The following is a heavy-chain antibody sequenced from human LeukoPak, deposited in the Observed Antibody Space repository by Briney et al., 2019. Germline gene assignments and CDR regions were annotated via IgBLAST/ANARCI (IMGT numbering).Heavy chain of an antibody. V-gene: IGHV3-74*01. J-gene: IGHJ4*02. CDR3: SIRRYSSASDY. D-gene: IGHD6-19*01. Sequence: PGGSLRLSCAASGFTFSSYAMSWARQAPGKGLVWVSRISSDGSSISYADSVKGRFTISRDNPKNTVYLQMNSLRAEDTAVYYCSIRRYSSASDYWGQGTLVTVSS. CDR2: ISSDGSSI. CDR1: GFTFSSYA.